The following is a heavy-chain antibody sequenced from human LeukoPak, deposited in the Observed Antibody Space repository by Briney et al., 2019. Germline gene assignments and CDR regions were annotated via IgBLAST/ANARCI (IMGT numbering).Heavy chain of an antibody. CDR2: IYDGGTT. CDR3: ATVAGGTYHFDL. J-gene: IGHJ4*02. CDR1: GFTVNSHY. V-gene: IGHV3-53*01. Sequence: GGSLRLSCAASGFTVNSHYMSWGPQAPGKGLEGGSSIYDGGTTSYEDSVKARFTISRDNSNTILSPQMSSLRAEDTAVYYCATVAGGTYHFDLWGQGALVTVSS. D-gene: IGHD1-26*01.